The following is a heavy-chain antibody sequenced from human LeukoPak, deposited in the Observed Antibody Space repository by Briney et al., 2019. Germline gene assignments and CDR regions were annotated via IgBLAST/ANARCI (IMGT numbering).Heavy chain of an antibody. J-gene: IGHJ4*02. V-gene: IGHV5-10-1*01. Sequence: GESLKISCKASGYIFTSYFISWVRQMPGKGLEWMGMITPGDSNTKYNPSFQGHVTISADKSITTAYLQWSSLQASDTAMYYCARSHGAYWGQGTLVTVSS. D-gene: IGHD3-10*01. CDR3: ARSHGAY. CDR2: ITPGDSNT. CDR1: GYIFTSYF.